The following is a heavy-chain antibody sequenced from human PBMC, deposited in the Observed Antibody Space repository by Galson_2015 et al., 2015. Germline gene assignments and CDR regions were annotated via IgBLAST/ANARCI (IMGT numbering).Heavy chain of an antibody. D-gene: IGHD3-22*01. CDR1: GGSISTYY. Sequence: ETLSLACTVSGGSISTYYWSWVRQPPGTGPEWIGDIYYSGSTNYNTSLKSRVTISLDTSKNQFSLKLSSVTAADTAVYYCARENYDSSGSFDYWGQGTLVTVSS. CDR3: ARENYDSSGSFDY. J-gene: IGHJ4*02. V-gene: IGHV4-59*01. CDR2: IYYSGST.